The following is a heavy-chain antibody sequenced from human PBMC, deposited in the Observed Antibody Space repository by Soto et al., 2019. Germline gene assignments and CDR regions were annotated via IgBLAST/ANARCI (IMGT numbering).Heavy chain of an antibody. Sequence: GGSLRLSCAASGFTFSSYAMHWVRQAPGKGLEWVAVISYDGSNKYYADSVKGRFTISRDNSKNTLYLQMNSLRAEDTAVYYCARGPAADPYYYYGMDVWGQGTTVTVSS. V-gene: IGHV3-30*14. CDR2: ISYDGSNK. J-gene: IGHJ6*02. CDR3: ARGPAADPYYYYGMDV. D-gene: IGHD6-13*01. CDR1: GFTFSSYA.